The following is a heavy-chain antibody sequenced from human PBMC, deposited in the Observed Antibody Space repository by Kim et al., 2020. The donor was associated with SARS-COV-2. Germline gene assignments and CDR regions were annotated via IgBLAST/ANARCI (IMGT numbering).Heavy chain of an antibody. D-gene: IGHD3-10*01. J-gene: IGHJ4*02. CDR2: ISYDGSNK. V-gene: IGHV3-33*05. CDR1: GFTFSSYG. Sequence: GGSLRLSCAASGFTFSSYGMHWVRQAPGKGLEWVAVISYDGSNKYYADSVKGRFTISRDNSKNTLYLQMNSLRAEDTAVYYCARDAGEARYYDSPVDYWGQGTLVTVSS. CDR3: ARDAGEARYYDSPVDY.